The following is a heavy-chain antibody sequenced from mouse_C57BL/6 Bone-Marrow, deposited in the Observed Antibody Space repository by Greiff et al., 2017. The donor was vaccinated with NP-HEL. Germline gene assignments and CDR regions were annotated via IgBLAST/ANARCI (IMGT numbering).Heavy chain of an antibody. CDR3: ARSYGSSYAWFAY. Sequence: QVQLQQPGAELVKPGASVKMSCKASGYTFTSYWITWVKPRPGQGLEWIGDIYPGSGSNNYNEKFKGKATLTVDTSSSTAYMQLSSLTSEDSAVYYCARSYGSSYAWFAYWGQGTLVTVSA. CDR1: GYTFTSYW. D-gene: IGHD1-1*01. CDR2: IYPGSGSN. V-gene: IGHV1-55*01. J-gene: IGHJ3*01.